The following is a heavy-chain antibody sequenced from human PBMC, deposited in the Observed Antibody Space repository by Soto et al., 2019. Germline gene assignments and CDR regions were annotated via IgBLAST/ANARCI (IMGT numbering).Heavy chain of an antibody. CDR2: INPSGGST. CDR1: GYTFTSYY. Sequence: ASVKVSCKASGYTFTSYYVHWVRQAPGQGLEWMGIINPSGGSTSYAQKFQGRVTMTRDTSTSTVYMELSSLRSEDTAVYYCARSTQDIVLMVYATGFDPWGQGTLVTVSS. CDR3: ARSTQDIVLMVYATGFDP. J-gene: IGHJ5*02. V-gene: IGHV1-46*01. D-gene: IGHD2-8*01.